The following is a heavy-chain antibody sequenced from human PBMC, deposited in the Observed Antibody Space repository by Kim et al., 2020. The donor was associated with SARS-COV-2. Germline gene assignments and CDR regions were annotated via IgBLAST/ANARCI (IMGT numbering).Heavy chain of an antibody. CDR3: ARGGTSQQLVLY. J-gene: IGHJ4*02. CDR1: GFTFSSYW. V-gene: IGHV3-7*01. D-gene: IGHD6-13*01. Sequence: GGSLRLSCAASGFTFSSYWMSWVRQAPGKGLEWVANIKHDGSGKYYVDSVKGRFTISRDNAKNSLYLQMNSLRAEDTAVYYCARGGTSQQLVLYWGQGTLVTVSS. CDR2: IKHDGSGK.